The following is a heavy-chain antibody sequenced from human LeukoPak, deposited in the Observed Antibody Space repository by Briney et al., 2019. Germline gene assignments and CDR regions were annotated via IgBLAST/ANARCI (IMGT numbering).Heavy chain of an antibody. CDR1: GYTFTSYY. D-gene: IGHD7-27*01. Sequence: GASVNVSCKASGYTFTSYYMHWVRQAPGQGLEWMGIINPSGGSTSYAQKFQGRVTMTRDTSTSTVYMELSSLRSEDTAVYYCARDRATGDTFDWYFDLWGRGTLVTVSS. CDR2: INPSGGST. J-gene: IGHJ2*01. CDR3: ARDRATGDTFDWYFDL. V-gene: IGHV1-46*01.